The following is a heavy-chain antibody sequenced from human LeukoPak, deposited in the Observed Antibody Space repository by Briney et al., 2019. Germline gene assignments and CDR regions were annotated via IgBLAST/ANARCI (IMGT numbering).Heavy chain of an antibody. V-gene: IGHV4-61*02. J-gene: IGHJ5*02. CDR1: GGSISSGSYY. D-gene: IGHD3-10*02. CDR2: IYTSGST. Sequence: SETLSLTCTVSGGSISSGSYYWSWIRQPAGKGLEWIGRIYTSGSTNYNPSLKSRVTISVDTSKNQFSLKLSSVTAADTAVYYCARAVYYYVPLDPWGQGTLVTVSS. CDR3: ARAVYYYVPLDP.